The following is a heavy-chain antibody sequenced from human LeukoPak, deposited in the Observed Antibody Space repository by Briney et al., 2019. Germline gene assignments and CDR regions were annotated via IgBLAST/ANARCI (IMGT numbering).Heavy chain of an antibody. J-gene: IGHJ4*02. V-gene: IGHV3-30*03. CDR1: GFTFSNYG. Sequence: GRSLRLSCAASGFTFSNYGMQWVRQAPGKGLEWLAVISCDGRTTFYADSVKGRFTISRDNSRNTLYLQVNSLRAEDTAVYYCARDRYSSMWSVFEYWGQGALVTVSS. CDR2: ISCDGRTT. D-gene: IGHD6-13*01. CDR3: ARDRYSSMWSVFEY.